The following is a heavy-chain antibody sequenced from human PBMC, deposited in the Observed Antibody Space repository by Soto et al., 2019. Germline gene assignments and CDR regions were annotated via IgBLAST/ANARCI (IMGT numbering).Heavy chain of an antibody. CDR3: ARESSSGWYYYGMDV. CDR1: GYTFTGYA. J-gene: IGHJ6*02. Sequence: ASVKVSCKASGYTFTGYAMHWVRQAPGQRLEWMGWINAGNGNTKYSQKFQGRVTITRDTSASTAYMELSSLRSEDTAVYYCARESSSGWYYYGMDVWGQGTTVTV. D-gene: IGHD6-19*01. V-gene: IGHV1-3*01. CDR2: INAGNGNT.